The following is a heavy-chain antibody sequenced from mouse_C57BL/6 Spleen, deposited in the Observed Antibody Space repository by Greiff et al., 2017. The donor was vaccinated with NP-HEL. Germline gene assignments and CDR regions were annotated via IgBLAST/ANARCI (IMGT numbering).Heavy chain of an antibody. CDR3: ARTTMVTTDWFAY. J-gene: IGHJ3*01. Sequence: VQLQQSGAELAKPGASVKLSCKASGYTFTSYWLHWVKQRPGQGLEWIGYINPSSGYTKYNQKFKDKATLTADKSSSTAYMQLSSLTYEDSAVYYCARTTMVTTDWFAYWGQGTLVTVSA. CDR1: GYTFTSYW. D-gene: IGHD2-2*01. CDR2: INPSSGYT. V-gene: IGHV1-7*01.